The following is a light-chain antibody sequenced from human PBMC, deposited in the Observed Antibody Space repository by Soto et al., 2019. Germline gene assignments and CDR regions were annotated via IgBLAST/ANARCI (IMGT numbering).Light chain of an antibody. Sequence: EMVLTRSPGTLSLSPGERVNISCRASQRVSGSNVGWYQQKPGQAPSLLIYGASKRTTGVPDRFSGSGSGTDFTLTISRLEPEDFAVYYCHYYGRSPLPFGGGTKVDIK. CDR3: HYYGRSPLP. CDR1: QRVSGSN. V-gene: IGKV3-20*01. J-gene: IGKJ4*01. CDR2: GAS.